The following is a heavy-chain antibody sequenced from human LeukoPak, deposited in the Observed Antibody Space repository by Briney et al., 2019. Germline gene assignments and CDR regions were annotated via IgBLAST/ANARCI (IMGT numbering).Heavy chain of an antibody. V-gene: IGHV3-74*01. D-gene: IGHD3-10*01. J-gene: IGHJ4*02. CDR2: VNFDGTTT. Sequence: QPGGSLRLSCAASGFTFSNYWLHWVRHAPGKGLVWVSRVNFDGTTTNYADSVKGRLTISRDNTKTTLYLQMNSLRAEDTAVYYCARVDTDYGSGSFDYWGQGTLVTVSS. CDR3: ARVDTDYGSGSFDY. CDR1: GFTFSNYW.